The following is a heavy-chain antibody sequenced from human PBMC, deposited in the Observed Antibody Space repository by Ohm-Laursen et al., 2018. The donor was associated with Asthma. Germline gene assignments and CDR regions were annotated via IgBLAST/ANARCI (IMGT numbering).Heavy chain of an antibody. CDR1: GGTLGTSV. Sequence: SVKVSCKSLGGTLGTSVIGWVRQAPGQGLEWLGGINSVFGTSTYAQKFHDRFTITADEYTSTVNMTLSSLTSEDTAVYYCARDYLGGMDVSGQGTTVAV. CDR2: INSVFGTS. CDR3: ARDYLGGMDV. J-gene: IGHJ6*02. V-gene: IGHV1-69*13. D-gene: IGHD3-16*02.